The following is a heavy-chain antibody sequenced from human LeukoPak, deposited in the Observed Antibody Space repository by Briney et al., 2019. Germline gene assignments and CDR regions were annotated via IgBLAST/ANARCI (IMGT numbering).Heavy chain of an antibody. CDR2: IYHSGST. D-gene: IGHD3-10*01. CDR3: ARNVLLWFGELLQPAAFDI. V-gene: IGHV4-4*02. Sequence: SGTLSLTCAVSGGSISSSNWWSWVRQPPGKGLEWIGEIYHSGSTNYNPSLKSRVTISVDKSKNQFSLKLCSVTAADTAVYYCARNVLLWFGELLQPAAFDIWGQGTMVTVSS. CDR1: GGSISSSNW. J-gene: IGHJ3*02.